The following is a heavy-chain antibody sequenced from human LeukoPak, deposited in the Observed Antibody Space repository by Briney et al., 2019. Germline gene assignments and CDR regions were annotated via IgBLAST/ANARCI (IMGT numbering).Heavy chain of an antibody. D-gene: IGHD1-26*01. J-gene: IGHJ4*02. CDR1: GFTFSSYS. V-gene: IGHV3-21*01. CDR3: ARDLTVGHTTDYFDY. CDR2: ISSSSRYI. Sequence: PGGSLRLSCAASGFTFSSYSMNWVRQAAGKGLEWVLSISSSSRYIYYADSVKGRFTISRDNAKNSLYLKMNSLRAEDTAVYYCARDLTVGHTTDYFDYWGQGTLVTVSS.